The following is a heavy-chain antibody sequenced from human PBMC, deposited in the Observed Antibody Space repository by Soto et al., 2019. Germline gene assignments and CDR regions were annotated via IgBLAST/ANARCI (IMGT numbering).Heavy chain of an antibody. J-gene: IGHJ5*02. V-gene: IGHV4-30-4*01. CDR3: AREGDYRTWFEP. Sequence: PSETLSLTCTVSGGSISSGDFYWGWIRQPPGKGPEWIGSIFYAGDTYYNPSLKSRVEISLDGSQNQFSLNLRSVTAADTAVYYCAREGDYRTWFEPWGPGTLVTVSS. CDR1: GGSISSGDFY. CDR2: IFYAGDT. D-gene: IGHD4-17*01.